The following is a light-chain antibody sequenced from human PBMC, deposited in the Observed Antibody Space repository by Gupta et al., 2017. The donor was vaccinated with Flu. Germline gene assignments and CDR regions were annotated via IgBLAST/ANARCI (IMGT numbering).Light chain of an antibody. V-gene: IGLV2-14*01. CDR2: EIT. CDR1: DSAVGAYNY. Sequence: QSALTQPASVSGSPGQSITISCTGTDSAVGAYNYVSWHQHHPGKAPKLIIYEITNRPPGVSDRFSGSKSGDTASLTISGLQAEDEADYYCCSYTSSSTYVFGTGTRVTVL. J-gene: IGLJ1*01. CDR3: CSYTSSSTYV.